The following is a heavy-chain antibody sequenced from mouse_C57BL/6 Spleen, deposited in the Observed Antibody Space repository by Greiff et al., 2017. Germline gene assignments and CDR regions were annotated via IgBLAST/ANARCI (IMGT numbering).Heavy chain of an antibody. Sequence: EVQVVESGGGLVKPGGSLKLSCAASGFTFSDYGMHWVRQAPVKGLEWVAYISSGSSTIYYADTVKGRFPISRDNAKNTLFQQMTSLRSEDTAMYYCARKRYYGSSYWFAYWGQGTLVTVSA. CDR2: ISSGSSTI. CDR3: ARKRYYGSSYWFAY. D-gene: IGHD1-1*01. CDR1: GFTFSDYG. J-gene: IGHJ3*01. V-gene: IGHV5-17*01.